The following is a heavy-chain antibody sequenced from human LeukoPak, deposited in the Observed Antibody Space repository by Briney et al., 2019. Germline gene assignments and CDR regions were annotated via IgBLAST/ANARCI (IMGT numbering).Heavy chain of an antibody. CDR2: IYWNDDK. Sequence: SGPTLFHPTPALTLTCTFSGFSRSTSGVGGGWSREPPGKALEWLALIYWNDDKRYIPSLKSRLTITKDTSNHQVVLTMTNMDPVDTATYYCAHTNSQGAIASFDPWGQGTLVTVSS. V-gene: IGHV2-5*01. J-gene: IGHJ5*02. CDR1: GFSRSTSGVG. D-gene: IGHD2-21*01. CDR3: AHTNSQGAIASFDP.